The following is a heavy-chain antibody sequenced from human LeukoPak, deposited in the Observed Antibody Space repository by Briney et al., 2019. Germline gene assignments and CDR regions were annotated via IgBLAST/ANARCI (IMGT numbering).Heavy chain of an antibody. Sequence: GESLKISCKGSGYSFTSYWIGWVRQMPGKGLEWMGIIYPGDSDTRYSPSFQGQVTISADKSISTAYLQWSSLKASDTAMYYCARLSYCGGDCYYSSYFDYWGQGTLVTVSS. CDR3: ARLSYCGGDCYYSSYFDY. CDR1: GYSFTSYW. D-gene: IGHD2-21*02. V-gene: IGHV5-51*01. J-gene: IGHJ4*02. CDR2: IYPGDSDT.